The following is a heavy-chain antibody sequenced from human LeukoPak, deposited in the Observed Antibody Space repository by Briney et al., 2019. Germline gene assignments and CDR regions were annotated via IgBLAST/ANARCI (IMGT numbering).Heavy chain of an antibody. D-gene: IGHD3-10*01. CDR2: INHSGST. CDR3: ARGSGGVRRVITLKQRLNWFDP. Sequence: SETLSLTCAVYGGSFSGYYWSWIRQPPGKGLQWIGEINHSGSTNYNPSLKSRVTISVDTSKNQFSLKLSSVTAADTAVYYCARGSGGVRRVITLKQRLNWFDPWGQGTLVTVSS. V-gene: IGHV4-34*01. J-gene: IGHJ5*02. CDR1: GGSFSGYY.